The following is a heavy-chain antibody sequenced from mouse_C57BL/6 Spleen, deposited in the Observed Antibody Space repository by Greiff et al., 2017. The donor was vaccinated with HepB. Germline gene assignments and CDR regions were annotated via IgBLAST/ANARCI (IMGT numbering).Heavy chain of an antibody. CDR3: ARGGSGEERYFDV. CDR2: INPSNGGP. D-gene: IGHD1-3*01. Sequence: VQLQQPGTDLVKPGASVKLSCKASGYTFTSYWMHWVKQRPGQGLEWIGNINPSNGGPNYNEKFKSKATLTVDKSSSTAYMQLSSLTLEDSAVYYCARGGSGEERYFDVWGTGTTVTVSS. V-gene: IGHV1-53*01. CDR1: GYTFTSYW. J-gene: IGHJ1*03.